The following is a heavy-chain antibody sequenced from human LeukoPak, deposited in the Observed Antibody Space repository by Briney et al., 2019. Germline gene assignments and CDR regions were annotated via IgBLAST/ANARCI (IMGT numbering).Heavy chain of an antibody. CDR3: ARDEYGDYARVFDY. CDR1: GFTFSNYW. Sequence: GGSLRLSCEGDGFTFSNYWMTWVRQAPGKGLEWVACIKQDGSEKFYVDFAKGRFTISRDNAKKSLYLQMNSLRAEDTAVYYCARDEYGDYARVFDYWGQGTLVTVSS. CDR2: IKQDGSEK. V-gene: IGHV3-7*01. J-gene: IGHJ4*02. D-gene: IGHD4-17*01.